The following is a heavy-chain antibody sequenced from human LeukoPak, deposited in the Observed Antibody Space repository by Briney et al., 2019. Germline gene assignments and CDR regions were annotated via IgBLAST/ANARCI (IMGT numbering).Heavy chain of an antibody. Sequence: PSETLSLTCTVSGGSISSGSYYWSWIRQPAGKGLEWIGRIYTSGSTNYNPSLKSRVTISVDTSKNQFSLKLSSVTAADTAVYYCARHSWRDGYNLLFDYWGQGTLVTVSS. V-gene: IGHV4-61*02. CDR2: IYTSGST. CDR3: ARHSWRDGYNLLFDY. J-gene: IGHJ4*02. D-gene: IGHD5-24*01. CDR1: GGSISSGSYY.